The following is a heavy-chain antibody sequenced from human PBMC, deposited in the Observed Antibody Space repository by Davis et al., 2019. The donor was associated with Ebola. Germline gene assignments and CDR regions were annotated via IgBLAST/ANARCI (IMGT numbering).Heavy chain of an antibody. CDR2: IIPMFRSP. J-gene: IGHJ5*02. Sequence: SVKVSCKASGDTFRSFAVTWVRQAPGRGLEWMGGIIPMFRSPNYAQKFLDRVTITADESTKTVYLELRSLRPEDTGVYFCARGRTGFYYDSSDAPTWLDPWGQGTLVTVSS. CDR1: GDTFRSFA. CDR3: ARGRTGFYYDSSDAPTWLDP. D-gene: IGHD3-22*01. V-gene: IGHV1-69*13.